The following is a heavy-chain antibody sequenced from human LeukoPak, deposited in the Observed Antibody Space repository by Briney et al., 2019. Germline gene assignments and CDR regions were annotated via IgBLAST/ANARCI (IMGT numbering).Heavy chain of an antibody. Sequence: GGSLRLSCAASGFTFSSYAMHWVRQAPGKGLEWVAVISYDGSNKYYADSVKGRFTISRDNSKNTLYLQMNSLRAEDTAVYYCARELGYYGSGLLYWGQGTLVTVSS. CDR2: ISYDGSNK. V-gene: IGHV3-30-3*01. CDR1: GFTFSSYA. J-gene: IGHJ4*02. D-gene: IGHD3-10*01. CDR3: ARELGYYGSGLLY.